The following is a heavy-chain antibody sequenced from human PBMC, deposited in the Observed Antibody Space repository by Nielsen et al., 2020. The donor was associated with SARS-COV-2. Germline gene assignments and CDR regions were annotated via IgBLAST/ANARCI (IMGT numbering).Heavy chain of an antibody. J-gene: IGHJ6*02. CDR2: INPSISAT. CDR1: GYTFTSYY. CDR3: AKDYSNFGYYYGMDV. V-gene: IGHV1-46*01. D-gene: IGHD6-13*01. Sequence: ASVKVSCKASGYTFTSYYIHWVRQVPGQGLEWMGVINPSISATNYPQKFQDRVTMTRDTSTSTVYMELRNLRSEDTAVYYCAKDYSNFGYYYGMDVWGQGTTVTVSS.